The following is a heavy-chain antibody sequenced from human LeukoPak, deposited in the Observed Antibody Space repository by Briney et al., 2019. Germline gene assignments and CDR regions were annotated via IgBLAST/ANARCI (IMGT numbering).Heavy chain of an antibody. CDR2: IYYSGST. J-gene: IGHJ3*02. CDR3: ARVPYAHAFDI. V-gene: IGHV4-39*07. CDR1: GGSISSSSYY. Sequence: SETLSLTCTVSGGSISSSSYYWGWIRQPPGKGLEWIGSIYYSGSTYYNPSLKSRVTISVDTSKNQFSLKLSSVTAADTAVYYCARVPYAHAFDIWGQGTMVTVSS.